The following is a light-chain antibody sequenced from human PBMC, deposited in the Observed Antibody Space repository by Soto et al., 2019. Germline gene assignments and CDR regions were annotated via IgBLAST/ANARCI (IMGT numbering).Light chain of an antibody. CDR1: SSDIGAYDY. CDR2: EVS. V-gene: IGLV2-14*03. CDR3: SSYTGSSTRV. J-gene: IGLJ1*01. Sequence: QPVLAQPASVSGSPGQSIAISCTGTSSDIGAYDYVSWYQQFPDKPPKLIIYEVSHRPSGVSDRFSGSKSVITATLTISRLQAEDEADYYCSSYTGSSTRVFGTGTKLTVL.